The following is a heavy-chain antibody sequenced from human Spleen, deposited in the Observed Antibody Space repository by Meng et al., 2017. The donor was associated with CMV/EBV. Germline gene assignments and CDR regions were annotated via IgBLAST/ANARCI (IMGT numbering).Heavy chain of an antibody. Sequence: LSCAASRFTFSSYGMHWVRQAPGKGLEWVELIWYDGSNKYYADSVKGRFTISRDDSKNTLYLQMNSLRAEDTAIYYCAKGLGVEFDPWGQGTLVTVSS. V-gene: IGHV3-33*06. CDR1: RFTFSSYG. J-gene: IGHJ5*02. CDR2: IWYDGSNK. CDR3: AKGLGVEFDP. D-gene: IGHD3-3*01.